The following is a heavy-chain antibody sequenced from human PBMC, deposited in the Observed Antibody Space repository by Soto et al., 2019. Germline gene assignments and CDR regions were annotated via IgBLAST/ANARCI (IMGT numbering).Heavy chain of an antibody. CDR2: ISTRSDV. CDR1: EFPLSTYS. CDR3: AREKTAWPLAYGLEV. Sequence: GGSLRLSCTASEFPLSTYSMNWVRQAPGKGLEWVSSISTRSDVYYADSVKGRFTIARDNAKNSLSLQMNSLSAEDTGVYYCAREKTAWPLAYGLEVWGQGTTVTVSS. J-gene: IGHJ6*02. D-gene: IGHD2-21*02. V-gene: IGHV3-21*03.